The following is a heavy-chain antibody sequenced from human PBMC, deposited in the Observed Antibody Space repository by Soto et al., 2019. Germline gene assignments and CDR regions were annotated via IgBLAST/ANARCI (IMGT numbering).Heavy chain of an antibody. Sequence: SETLSLTCIFSGESISSSSYYCGWIRQPPWKGLEWIGSIYYSGRTYYNPSFKSRVTISIDTSKNQFSLKLSSVTATDTAVYYCARQRTTVVNKAYFQHWGQGALVTVSS. J-gene: IGHJ4*02. V-gene: IGHV4-39*01. CDR1: GESISSSSYY. CDR3: ARQRTTVVNKAYFQH. D-gene: IGHD2-21*01. CDR2: IYYSGRT.